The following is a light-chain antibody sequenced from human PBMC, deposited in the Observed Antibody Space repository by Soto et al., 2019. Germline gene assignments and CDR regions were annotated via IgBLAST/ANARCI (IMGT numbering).Light chain of an antibody. CDR1: QGISTY. J-gene: IGKJ2*01. Sequence: AIRMTQSPSSFSASTGDRVTITCRASQGISTYLAWYQQKPGKAPKLLIYAASTLQSGVPSKFSGSGSGTEFTLTISGLQSEDFATYYCQQYYSYPYTLGQGTKLEIK. V-gene: IGKV1-8*01. CDR2: AAS. CDR3: QQYYSYPYT.